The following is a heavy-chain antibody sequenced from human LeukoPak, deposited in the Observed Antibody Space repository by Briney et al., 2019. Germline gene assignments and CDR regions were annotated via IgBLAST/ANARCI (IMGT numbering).Heavy chain of an antibody. Sequence: SETLSLTCTVSGGSISSSSYYWGWIRQPPGKGLEWIGSIYYSGSTCYNPSLKSRVTISVDTSKNQFSLKLSSVTAADTAVYYCARHSRVRGVISFYYYYYMDVWGKGTTVTVSS. CDR1: GGSISSSSYY. CDR2: IYYSGST. CDR3: ARHSRVRGVISFYYYYYMDV. D-gene: IGHD3-10*01. J-gene: IGHJ6*03. V-gene: IGHV4-39*01.